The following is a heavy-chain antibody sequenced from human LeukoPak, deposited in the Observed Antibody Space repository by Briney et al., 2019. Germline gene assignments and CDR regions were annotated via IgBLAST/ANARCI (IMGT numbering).Heavy chain of an antibody. Sequence: GSLRLSCAASRFTFSSYAMSWVRQAPGKGLEWVSAISGSGGSTYYADSVKGRFTISRDNSKNTLYLQMNSLRAEDTAVYYCAKGLGPLAATPLDYWGQGTLVTVSS. D-gene: IGHD2-15*01. J-gene: IGHJ4*02. CDR2: ISGSGGST. V-gene: IGHV3-23*01. CDR1: RFTFSSYA. CDR3: AKGLGPLAATPLDY.